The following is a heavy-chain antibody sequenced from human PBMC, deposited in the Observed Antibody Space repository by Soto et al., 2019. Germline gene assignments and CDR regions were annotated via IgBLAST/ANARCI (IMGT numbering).Heavy chain of an antibody. D-gene: IGHD3-3*01. CDR3: ARVGTIFGVVIDPHYYYYGMDV. J-gene: IGHJ6*02. Sequence: VGSLRLSCAASGFTFSSYGMHWVRQAPGKGLEWVAVIWYDGSNKYYADSVKGRFTISRDNSKNTLYLQMNSLRAEDTAVYYCARVGTIFGVVIDPHYYYYGMDVWGQGTTVTVSS. CDR1: GFTFSSYG. V-gene: IGHV3-33*01. CDR2: IWYDGSNK.